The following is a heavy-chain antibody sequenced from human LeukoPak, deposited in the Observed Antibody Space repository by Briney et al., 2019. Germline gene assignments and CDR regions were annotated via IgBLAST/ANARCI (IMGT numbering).Heavy chain of an antibody. CDR1: GGSITKNGYY. Sequence: PSETLSLTCSVSGGSITKNGYYWGWIRQSPETGLEWIGSMHYSGSTYYNPSLNSRVTISVDTSKNQFSLKLSSVTAADTAVYYCASSLRLATTPFDYWGQGTLVTVSS. V-gene: IGHV4-39*07. D-gene: IGHD5-24*01. J-gene: IGHJ4*02. CDR2: MHYSGST. CDR3: ASSLRLATTPFDY.